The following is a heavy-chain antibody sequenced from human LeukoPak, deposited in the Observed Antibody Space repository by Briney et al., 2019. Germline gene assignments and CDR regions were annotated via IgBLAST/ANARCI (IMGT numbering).Heavy chain of an antibody. CDR2: ISNDGRNH. J-gene: IGHJ4*02. V-gene: IGHV3-30*18. CDR3: AKVLFGDYGSYFDS. Sequence: LPGGSLRLSCAASGFNFNTFGMPWVRQAPGKGLEWVGVISNDGRNHYYGDSVRGRFTISRDNSNNTLYLQMDSLRAEDTAFYYCAKVLFGDYGSYFDSWGPGTLVTVSS. D-gene: IGHD4-17*01. CDR1: GFNFNTFG.